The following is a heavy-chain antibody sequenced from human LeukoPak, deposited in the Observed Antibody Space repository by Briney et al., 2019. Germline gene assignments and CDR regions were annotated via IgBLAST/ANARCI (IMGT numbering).Heavy chain of an antibody. J-gene: IGHJ4*02. CDR2: IDKHGSGK. D-gene: IGHD1-26*01. CDR3: ARDAGWGYYDL. Sequence: PGGSLRLSCVAYGFTFSISWVTWVRQAPGKGLEWVANIDKHGSGKYYVDSVRGRFAISRDYASNSVFLQMDSLRAEDTSVYYCARDAGWGYYDLWGQGTPVTVSS. V-gene: IGHV3-7*01. CDR1: GFTFSISW.